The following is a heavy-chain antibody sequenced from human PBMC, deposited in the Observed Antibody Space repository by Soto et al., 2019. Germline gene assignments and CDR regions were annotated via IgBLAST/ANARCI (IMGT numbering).Heavy chain of an antibody. CDR1: GGTFSSYA. CDR2: IIPIFGTA. Sequence: SVKVSCKASGGTFSSYAISWVRQAPGQGLEWMGGIIPIFGTANYAQKFQGRVTITADESTSTAYMELSSLRSEDTAVYYCARGGYYDSSGSRNYNYYGMDVWGQGTTVTVYS. D-gene: IGHD3-22*01. J-gene: IGHJ6*02. V-gene: IGHV1-69*13. CDR3: ARGGYYDSSGSRNYNYYGMDV.